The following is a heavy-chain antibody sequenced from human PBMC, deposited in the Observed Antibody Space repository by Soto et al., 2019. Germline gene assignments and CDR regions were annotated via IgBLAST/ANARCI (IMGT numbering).Heavy chain of an antibody. CDR3: ARDRLRGYDSSGFYS. V-gene: IGHV1-18*01. Sequence: VKVSCKASGYTFTSYGISWVRQAPGQGLEWMGWISAYNGNTNYAQKLQGRVTMTTDTSTSTAYMELRSLRSDDTAIYYCARDRLRGYDSSGFYSWGQGTMVTVSS. D-gene: IGHD3-22*01. CDR1: GYTFTSYG. CDR2: ISAYNGNT. J-gene: IGHJ4*02.